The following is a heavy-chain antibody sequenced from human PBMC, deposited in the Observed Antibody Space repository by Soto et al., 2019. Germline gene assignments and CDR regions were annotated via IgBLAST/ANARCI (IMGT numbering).Heavy chain of an antibody. V-gene: IGHV1-18*01. CDR2: IRPYNGDT. CDR3: VRDLDGSGSYYTDY. CDR1: GYMFISYG. D-gene: IGHD3-10*01. Sequence: ASVKVSCKASGYMFISYGINWVRQAPGQGLEWMGWIRPYNGDTKYAQNLQGRVTMTTDTSTSTAYMEMRSLRSDDTAVYYCVRDLDGSGSYYTDYWGPGTLVTVSS. J-gene: IGHJ4*02.